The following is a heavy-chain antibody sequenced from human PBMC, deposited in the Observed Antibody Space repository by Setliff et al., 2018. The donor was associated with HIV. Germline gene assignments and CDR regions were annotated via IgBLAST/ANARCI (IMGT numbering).Heavy chain of an antibody. Sequence: HPGGSLRLSCAASGLTFSSYAMSWVRQAPGKGLEWVSSISGSGGSPYYADSVKGRFTISRDNSKNTLSLQMNSLRAEDTAVYYCAKDYVENDYWGQGTLVTVSS. J-gene: IGHJ4*02. CDR1: GLTFSSYA. CDR2: ISGSGGSP. CDR3: AKDYVENDY. D-gene: IGHD3-16*01. V-gene: IGHV3-23*01.